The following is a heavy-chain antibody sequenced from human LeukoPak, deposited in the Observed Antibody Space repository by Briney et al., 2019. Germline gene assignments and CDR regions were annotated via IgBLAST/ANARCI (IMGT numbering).Heavy chain of an antibody. CDR2: IDYEGGTT. CDR1: GFTFSSHW. V-gene: IGHV3-74*01. D-gene: IGHD3-22*01. CDR3: AKEHSSRWLLLRDDYFDY. J-gene: IGHJ4*02. Sequence: PGGSLRLSCVASGFTFSSHWMHWVRQVPGKGLVWVSRIDYEGGTTDYADSVEGRFTISRDNARNTLYLQMNSLRAEDTAVYYCAKEHSSRWLLLRDDYFDYWGQGTLVTVSS.